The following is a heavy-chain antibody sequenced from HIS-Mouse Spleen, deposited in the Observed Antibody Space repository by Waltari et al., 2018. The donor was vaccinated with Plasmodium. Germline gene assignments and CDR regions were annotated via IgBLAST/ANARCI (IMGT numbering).Heavy chain of an antibody. CDR1: GFTVSSNY. V-gene: IGHV3-53*01. J-gene: IGHJ3*02. Sequence: EVQLVESGGGLIQPGGSLRLSCAASGFTVSSNYMSWVRQAPGKGLEWVSVIYSGGRTYDADSVKGRFTTSRDNAKNTLYLQMNSLRAEDTAVYYCARGMKSSSSAFDIWGQGTMVTVSS. D-gene: IGHD6-6*01. CDR2: IYSGGRT. CDR3: ARGMKSSSSAFDI.